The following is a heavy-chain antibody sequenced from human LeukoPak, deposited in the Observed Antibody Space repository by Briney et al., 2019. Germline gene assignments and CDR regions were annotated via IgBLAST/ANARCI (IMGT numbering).Heavy chain of an antibody. CDR2: IKEDGSDK. CDR1: GFIFSSYW. Sequence: GGSLRLSCAASGFIFSSYWMAWVRQAPGKGLEWVANIKEDGSDKNYVESVKGRFTISRDNAKNSLYLQMDSLRAEDTAVYYCARDPGYGYDRFDYWGQGTQVTVSS. J-gene: IGHJ4*02. CDR3: ARDPGYGYDRFDY. V-gene: IGHV3-7*01. D-gene: IGHD5-18*01.